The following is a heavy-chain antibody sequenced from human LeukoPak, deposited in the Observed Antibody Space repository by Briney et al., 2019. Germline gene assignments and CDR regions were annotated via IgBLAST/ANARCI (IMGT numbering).Heavy chain of an antibody. D-gene: IGHD3-3*01. CDR3: AKGDMYYDFWSGYPI. CDR1: GFTFSSYA. Sequence: GGSLRLSCAASGFTFSSYAMSWVRQAPGKGLEWVSAISGSGGSTYYADSVRGRFTISRDNSKNTLYLQMNSLRAEDTAVYYCAKGDMYYDFWSGYPIWGQGTMVTVSS. V-gene: IGHV3-23*01. CDR2: ISGSGGST. J-gene: IGHJ3*02.